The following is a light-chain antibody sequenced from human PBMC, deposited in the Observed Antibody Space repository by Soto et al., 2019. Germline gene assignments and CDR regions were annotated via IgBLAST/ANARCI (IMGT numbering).Light chain of an antibody. CDR3: QQRSNWPPIT. CDR2: DAS. J-gene: IGKJ5*01. CDR1: QSVSSY. Sequence: PLSCRASQSVSSYLAWYQQKPGQAPRLLIYDASNRATGIPARFSGSGSGTDFTLTISSLEPEDFAVYYCQQRSNWPPITFGQGTRLEIK. V-gene: IGKV3-11*01.